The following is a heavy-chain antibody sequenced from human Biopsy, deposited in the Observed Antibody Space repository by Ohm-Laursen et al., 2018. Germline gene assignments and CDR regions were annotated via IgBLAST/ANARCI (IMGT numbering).Heavy chain of an antibody. D-gene: IGHD3-16*01. CDR2: INHRGSA. Sequence: GTLSLTCTVYGGSFSGYYWTWIRQPPGKGLEWIGEINHRGSASYNPSLKSRITVLVDTPKNQFSLKLRSVSAADTAVYFCARALDYYDPYYYYAMDVWGQGTSVTVSS. V-gene: IGHV4-34*01. CDR3: ARALDYYDPYYYYAMDV. CDR1: GGSFSGYY. J-gene: IGHJ6*02.